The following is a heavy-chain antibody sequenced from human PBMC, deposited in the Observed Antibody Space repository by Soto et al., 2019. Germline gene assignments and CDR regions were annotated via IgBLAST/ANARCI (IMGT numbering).Heavy chain of an antibody. D-gene: IGHD1-26*01. CDR2: IASAGDT. CDR1: GFTFSNYD. Sequence: EVQLVESGGGLVQPGGSLRLSCVVSGFTFSNYDMHWVRQATGKGLEWVSAIASAGDTYYADSVKGRFTISRENAGSSLFLQMSGLRVGDTAVYYCVALGAHIFWCQGTVVTVSS. V-gene: IGHV3-13*04. CDR3: VALGAHIF. J-gene: IGHJ4*02.